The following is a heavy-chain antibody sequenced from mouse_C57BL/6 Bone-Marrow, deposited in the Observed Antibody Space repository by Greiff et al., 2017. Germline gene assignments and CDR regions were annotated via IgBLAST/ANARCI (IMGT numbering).Heavy chain of an antibody. Sequence: EVLLVESVAELVRPGASVKLSCTASGFNIKNTYMHWVKQRPEQGLEWIGRIDPANGNTKYAPKFQGKATITADTSSNTAYLQLSSLTSEDTANYDGARYYYGGSQYYFDYWGQGTTLTVSS. V-gene: IGHV14-3*01. D-gene: IGHD1-1*01. CDR1: GFNIKNTY. CDR3: ARYYYGGSQYYFDY. CDR2: IDPANGNT. J-gene: IGHJ2*01.